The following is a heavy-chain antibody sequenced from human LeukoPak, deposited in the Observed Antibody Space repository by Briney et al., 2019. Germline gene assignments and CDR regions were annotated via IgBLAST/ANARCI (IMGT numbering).Heavy chain of an antibody. CDR2: ISSSGSTI. D-gene: IGHD4-23*01. CDR1: GFTLSDYY. J-gene: IGHJ6*03. Sequence: PGGSLRLSCAASGFTLSDYYMSWIRQAPGKGLEWVSYISSSGSTIYYADSVKGRFTISRDNAKNSLYLQMNSLRAEDTAVYYFVVTHDYYYYMDVWGKGTTVTVSS. V-gene: IGHV3-11*04. CDR3: VVTHDYYYYMDV.